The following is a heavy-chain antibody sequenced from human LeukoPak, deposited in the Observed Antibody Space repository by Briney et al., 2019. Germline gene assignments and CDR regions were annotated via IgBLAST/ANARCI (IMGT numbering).Heavy chain of an antibody. CDR3: AREYSGWYYY. J-gene: IGHJ4*02. CDR1: GFTFSSYR. V-gene: IGHV3-7*04. Sequence: PGGSLRLSCAVSGFTFSSYRMSWVRQAPGKGLEWVANIKQDGSEKYYLDSVKGRFTISRDNTKNSLYLQMNSLRAEDTAVYYCAREYSGWYYYWGQGTLVTVSS. D-gene: IGHD6-19*01. CDR2: IKQDGSEK.